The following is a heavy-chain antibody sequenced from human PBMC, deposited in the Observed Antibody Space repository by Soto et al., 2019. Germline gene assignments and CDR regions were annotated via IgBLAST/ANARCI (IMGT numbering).Heavy chain of an antibody. Sequence: QVQLVQSGAEVKKPGSSVKVSCKASGGTFSPYTINWVRQAPGQGLEWMGRIIPFHGVTNYAQKFQARVTITADKSTSTAYMELGGLRVEDTAMYYCTSDWEITVSTWSFGGFWGRGTLVTVSS. CDR1: GGTFSPYT. D-gene: IGHD3-10*01. V-gene: IGHV1-69*02. J-gene: IGHJ4*02. CDR2: IIPFHGVT. CDR3: TSDWEITVSTWSFGGF.